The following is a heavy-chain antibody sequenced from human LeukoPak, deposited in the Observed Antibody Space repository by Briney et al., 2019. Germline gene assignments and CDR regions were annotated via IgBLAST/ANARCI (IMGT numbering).Heavy chain of an antibody. V-gene: IGHV3-21*01. CDR3: ARDPGAVAGN. CDR1: GFTFSSYS. Sequence: GGSLRLSCAASGFTFSSYSMNWVRQAPGKGLEWVSSISSSSSYIYYADSVKGRFTISRGNAKNSLYLQMNSLRAEDTAVYYCARDPGAVAGNWGQGTLVTVSS. D-gene: IGHD6-19*01. CDR2: ISSSSSYI. J-gene: IGHJ4*02.